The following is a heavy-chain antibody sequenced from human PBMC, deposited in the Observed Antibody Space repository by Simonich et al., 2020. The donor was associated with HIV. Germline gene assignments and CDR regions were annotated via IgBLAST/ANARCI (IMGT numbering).Heavy chain of an antibody. Sequence: QVQLQQWGAGPLKPSETLSLTCAFNGGSISDDHRNWIRQPPGKGLEWIGEIGHGGTTNYNPSLKSRVTISEDTAKKHVALTVNSVTAADTAVYYCARRICTEGVCHKAFDSWGQGTLVTVSS. CDR2: IGHGGTT. V-gene: IGHV4-34*01. CDR1: GGSISDDH. J-gene: IGHJ4*02. CDR3: ARRICTEGVCHKAFDS. D-gene: IGHD2-8*01.